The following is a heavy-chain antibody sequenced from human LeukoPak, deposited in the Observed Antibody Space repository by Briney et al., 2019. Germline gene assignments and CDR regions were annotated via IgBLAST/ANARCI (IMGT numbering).Heavy chain of an antibody. CDR2: ISYDGSNK. CDR3: ARGYCSGGSCSGFDI. Sequence: GGSLRLSCAASGFTFSSYGMSWVRQAPGKGLEWVAVISYDGSNKYYADSVKGRFTISRDNSKNTLYLQMNSLRAEDTAVYYCARGYCSGGSCSGFDIWGQGTMVTVSS. D-gene: IGHD2-15*01. J-gene: IGHJ3*02. CDR1: GFTFSSYG. V-gene: IGHV3-30*03.